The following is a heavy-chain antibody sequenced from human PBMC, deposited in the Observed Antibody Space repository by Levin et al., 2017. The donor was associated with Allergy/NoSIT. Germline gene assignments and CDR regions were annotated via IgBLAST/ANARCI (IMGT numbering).Heavy chain of an antibody. V-gene: IGHV3-30*18. CDR3: AKDYWSLIEYSDLWDDYYYGMDV. D-gene: IGHD2-8*02. CDR2: ISYHGSTK. Sequence: GGSLRLSCAASGFTFSNYGIHWVRQAPGKGLEWVAVISYHGSTKYYADSVKGRFTVSRDNSKNTLYLQMNSLRVEDTAVYYCAKDYWSLIEYSDLWDDYYYGMDVWGQGTTVTVSS. CDR1: GFTFSNYG. J-gene: IGHJ6*01.